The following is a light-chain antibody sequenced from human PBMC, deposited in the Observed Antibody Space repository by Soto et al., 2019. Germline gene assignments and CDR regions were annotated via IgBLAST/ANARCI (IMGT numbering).Light chain of an antibody. V-gene: IGKV3-11*01. CDR1: QTIDNT. CDR2: DAS. J-gene: IGKJ1*01. Sequence: EILMTKSPATLSLSHGERATLSCRASQTIDNTLAWYQRKPGQAPRLLIYDASTRATGVPPRFSGSGSGTDFTLTISSLEPEEFAVDFCQQRSKWPPTFCQVTKVDNK. CDR3: QQRSKWPPT.